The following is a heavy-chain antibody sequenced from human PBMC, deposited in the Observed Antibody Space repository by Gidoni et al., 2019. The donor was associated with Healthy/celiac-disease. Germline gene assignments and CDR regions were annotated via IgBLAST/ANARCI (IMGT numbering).Heavy chain of an antibody. CDR1: GGSSSGYY. J-gene: IGHJ5*02. CDR3: ARGRRWLQLGWFDP. Sequence: QVQLQQWGAGLLKPSETLSLTCAAYGGSSSGYYWSWIRQPPGKGLGWIGEINHSGSTNYNPSLKSRVTISVDTSKNQFSLKLSSVTAADTAVYYCARGRRWLQLGWFDPWGQGTLVTVSS. V-gene: IGHV4-34*01. D-gene: IGHD5-12*01. CDR2: INHSGST.